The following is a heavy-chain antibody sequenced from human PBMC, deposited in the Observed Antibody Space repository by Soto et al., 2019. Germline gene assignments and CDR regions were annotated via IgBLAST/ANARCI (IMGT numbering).Heavy chain of an antibody. Sequence: SETLSLTCTVSGGYISSGDYYWSWIRHPPGKGLEWIGYIYYSGSTYYNPSLMRRVTISVDTSKNQFSLKLSSVTAADTAVYYCAGGLLTETTTSYYFVYWGEGSQVT. J-gene: IGHJ4*02. CDR1: GGYISSGDYY. CDR2: IYYSGST. CDR3: AGGLLTETTTSYYFVY. V-gene: IGHV4-30-4*01. D-gene: IGHD1-7*01.